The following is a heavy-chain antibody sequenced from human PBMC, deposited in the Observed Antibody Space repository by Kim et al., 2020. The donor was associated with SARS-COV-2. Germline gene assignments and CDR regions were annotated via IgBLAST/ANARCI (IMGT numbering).Heavy chain of an antibody. CDR2: ISGDGGST. J-gene: IGHJ6*03. Sequence: GGSLRLSCAASGFTFDDYAMHWVRQAPGKGLEWVSLISGDGGSTYYADSVKGRFTISRDNSKNSLYLQMNSLRTEDTALYYCAKDIGSPRIMITFGGYYYYYMDVWGKGTTVTVSS. V-gene: IGHV3-43*02. CDR3: AKDIGSPRIMITFGGYYYYYMDV. D-gene: IGHD3-16*01. CDR1: GFTFDDYA.